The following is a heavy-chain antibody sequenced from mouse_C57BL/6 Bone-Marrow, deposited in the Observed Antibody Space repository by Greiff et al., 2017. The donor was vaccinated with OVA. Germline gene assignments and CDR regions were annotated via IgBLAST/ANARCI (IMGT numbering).Heavy chain of an antibody. CDR3: AQRPDNYGSSYYFDY. CDR2: LYWDDAK. D-gene: IGHD1-1*01. V-gene: IGHV8-12*01. CDR1: GFSLSTSGMG. J-gene: IGHJ2*01. Sequence: ESGPGILQSSQTLSLSCSFSGFSLSTSGMGVSWIRQPSGKGLEWLAHLYWDDAKHYNPSMKSRLPISKDTSRNHVFLKINSVDTADTATDYWAQRPDNYGSSYYFDYWGQGTTLTVSS.